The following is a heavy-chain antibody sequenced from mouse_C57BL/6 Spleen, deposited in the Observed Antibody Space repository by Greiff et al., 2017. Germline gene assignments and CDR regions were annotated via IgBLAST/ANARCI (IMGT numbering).Heavy chain of an antibody. J-gene: IGHJ2*01. CDR2: IDPSDSYT. CDR3: ARYFLYYFDY. V-gene: IGHV1-69*01. CDR1: GYTFTSYW. Sequence: VQLQQPGAELVMPGASVKLSCKASGYTFTSYWMHWVKQRPGQSLEWIGEIDPSDSYTNYNQKFKGKSTLTVDKSSSTAYMQLSSLTSEDSAVYYCARYFLYYFDYWGQGTTLTVSS.